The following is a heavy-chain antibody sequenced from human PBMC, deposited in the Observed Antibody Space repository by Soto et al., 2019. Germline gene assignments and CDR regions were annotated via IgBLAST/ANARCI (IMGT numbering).Heavy chain of an antibody. V-gene: IGHV3-48*01. D-gene: IGHD2-15*01. Sequence: EVQLVESGGGLVQPGGSLRHSCAASGFTFSSYSMNWVRQAPGKGLEWVSYISSSSSTIYYADSVKGRFTISRDNAKDSLYLQMNSLRAEDTAMYYCARDKGRSPLDYWGQGTLVTVSS. J-gene: IGHJ4*02. CDR3: ARDKGRSPLDY. CDR2: ISSSSSTI. CDR1: GFTFSSYS.